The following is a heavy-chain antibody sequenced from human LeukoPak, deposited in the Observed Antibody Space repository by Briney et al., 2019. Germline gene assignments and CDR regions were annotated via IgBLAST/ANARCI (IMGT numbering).Heavy chain of an antibody. CDR2: ISYDGSNK. CDR1: GFTFSSYG. CDR3: VKSRPTATVTVPLDV. Sequence: LSGGSLRLSCAASGFTFSSYGMHWVRQAPGKGLEWVAVISYDGSNKYYADSVKGRFTISRDNSKNTLYLQMNSLRAEDTAVYYCVKSRPTATVTVPLDVWGQGTTVTVSS. V-gene: IGHV3-30*18. D-gene: IGHD4-17*01. J-gene: IGHJ6*02.